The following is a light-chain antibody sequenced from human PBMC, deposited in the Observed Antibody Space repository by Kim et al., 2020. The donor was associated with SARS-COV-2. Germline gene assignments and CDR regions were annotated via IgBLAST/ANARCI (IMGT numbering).Light chain of an antibody. V-gene: IGLV10-54*01. J-gene: IGLJ3*02. Sequence: QAGLTQPPSVSKGLRQTATLTCTGNSNNVGNQGAAWLQQHQGHPPKLLSYRNNNRPSGISERLSASRSGNTASLTITGLQPEYEADYYCSAWDSSLSAWVFGGGTQLTVL. CDR1: SNNVGNQG. CDR3: SAWDSSLSAWV. CDR2: RNN.